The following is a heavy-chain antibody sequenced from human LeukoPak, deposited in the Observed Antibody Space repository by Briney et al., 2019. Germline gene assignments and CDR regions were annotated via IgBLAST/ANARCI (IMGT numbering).Heavy chain of an antibody. J-gene: IGHJ6*03. D-gene: IGHD2-2*02. CDR1: GYTFTGYY. V-gene: IGHV1-2*02. CDR3: ARSPCGSTSCYIGYYYYYYMDV. Sequence: ASVKVSCKASGYTFTGYYMYWVRQAPGQGLEWMGWINPSSGGTNYAQKFQGRVTMTRDTSISTAYMELSRLRSDDTAVYYCARSPCGSTSCYIGYYYYYYMDVWGKGTTVTVSS. CDR2: INPSSGGT.